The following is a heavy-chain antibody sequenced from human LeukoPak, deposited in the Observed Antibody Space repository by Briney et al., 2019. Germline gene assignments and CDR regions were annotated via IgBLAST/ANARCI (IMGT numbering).Heavy chain of an antibody. CDR1: GYTFTGYY. Sequence: ASVKVSCKASGYTFTGYYMHWVRQAPGQGLEWMGWINPNSGGTNYAQKFQGRVTMTRDTSISTAYMELSRLRSDDTAVYYCARDEIGDSWYEDWGQGTLVTVSS. D-gene: IGHD2/OR15-2a*01. J-gene: IGHJ5*02. CDR2: INPNSGGT. V-gene: IGHV1-2*02. CDR3: ARDEIGDSWYED.